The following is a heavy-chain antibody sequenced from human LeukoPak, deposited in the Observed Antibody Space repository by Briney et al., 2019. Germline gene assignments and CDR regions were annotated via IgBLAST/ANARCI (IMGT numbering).Heavy chain of an antibody. CDR2: INYSGST. Sequence: KSSETLSLTCAIYSESFSGYFWSWIRQPPGKGLEWIGEINYSGSTNYNPALKSLVTISVDTYKNQFSLKLSSVTAADTAVYYCARGRGGYPDWGQGTMVTVSS. D-gene: IGHD5-12*01. J-gene: IGHJ3*01. V-gene: IGHV4-34*01. CDR1: SESFSGYF. CDR3: ARGRGGYPD.